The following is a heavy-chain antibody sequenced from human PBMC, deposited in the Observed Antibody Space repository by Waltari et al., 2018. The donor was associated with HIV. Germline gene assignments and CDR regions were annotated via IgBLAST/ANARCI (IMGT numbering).Heavy chain of an antibody. Sequence: QVHLVQSGAEMKRPGASVKVFCKASGYSFTDHLLHWGRQAPGLSPEWLGKINRKNRDNRVTVKLHGRISMNRDVALATGHMELSGLTPDDTATYDGARGLWVDGIENGGFEFWGQGTEVTVS. CDR3: ARGLWVDGIENGGFEF. CDR1: GYSFTDHL. D-gene: IGHD2-21*01. V-gene: IGHV1-2*02. CDR2: INRKNRDN. J-gene: IGHJ3*01.